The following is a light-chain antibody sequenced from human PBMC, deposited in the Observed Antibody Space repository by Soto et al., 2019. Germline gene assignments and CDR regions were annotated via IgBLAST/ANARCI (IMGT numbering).Light chain of an antibody. Sequence: IQLTQSPSSLSASVGDRVTITCRASQGVTSYLAWYQQKPGKAPKLLIYAASTLQSGVPSRFSGSGSVTDFTLTISSLQPEDFATYYCLQLNTYPFTFGPGTKVEFK. CDR2: AAS. J-gene: IGKJ3*01. CDR1: QGVTSY. V-gene: IGKV1-9*01. CDR3: LQLNTYPFT.